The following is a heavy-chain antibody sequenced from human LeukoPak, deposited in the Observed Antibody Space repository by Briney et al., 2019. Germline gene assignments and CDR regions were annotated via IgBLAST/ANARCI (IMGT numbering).Heavy chain of an antibody. CDR3: AKPSLRYSSGWGDY. CDR1: GFTFSSYG. Sequence: GGSLRLSCAASGFTFSSYGMHWVRQAPGKGLEGVAFIRYDGSNKYYADSVKGRFTISRDNSKNTLYLQMTSLRAEDTAVYYCAKPSLRYSSGWGDYWGQGTLVTVSS. D-gene: IGHD6-19*01. V-gene: IGHV3-30*02. J-gene: IGHJ4*02. CDR2: IRYDGSNK.